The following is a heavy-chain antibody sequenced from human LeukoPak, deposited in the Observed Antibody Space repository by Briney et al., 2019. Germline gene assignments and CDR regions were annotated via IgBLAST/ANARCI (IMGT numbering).Heavy chain of an antibody. J-gene: IGHJ4*02. CDR2: INHGGST. Sequence: SETLSLTCAVYGGSFSGYYWNWIRQSPGKGLEWIGEINHGGSTNYNPSLKSRVTISVDTSKNQFSLSLRSVTAADTALYYCARADLWIHQQIDFWGQGTLVSVSS. D-gene: IGHD2-21*01. CDR1: GGSFSGYY. CDR3: ARADLWIHQQIDF. V-gene: IGHV4-34*01.